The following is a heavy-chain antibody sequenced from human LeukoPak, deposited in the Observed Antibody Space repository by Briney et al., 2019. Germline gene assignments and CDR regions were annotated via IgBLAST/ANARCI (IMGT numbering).Heavy chain of an antibody. CDR3: ARGRDGYNPTIDY. CDR2: INPNSGGT. D-gene: IGHD5-24*01. J-gene: IGHJ4*02. Sequence: ASVKVSCRASGYTFTGYYMHWVRQAPGQGLEWMGWINPNSGGTNYAQKFQGRVTMTRDTSISTAYMELSRLRSDDTAVYYCARGRDGYNPTIDYWGQGTLVTVSS. CDR1: GYTFTGYY. V-gene: IGHV1-2*02.